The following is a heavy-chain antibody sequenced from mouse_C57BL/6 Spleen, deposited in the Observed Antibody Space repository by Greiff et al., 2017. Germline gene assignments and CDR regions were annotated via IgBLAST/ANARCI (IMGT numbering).Heavy chain of an antibody. V-gene: IGHV1-9*01. CDR1: GYTFTGYW. CDR2: LLPGRGST. J-gene: IGHJ2*01. Sequence: QVQLQQSGAELMKPGASVKLSCKATGYTFTGYWIEWVKQRPGHGLEWIGELLPGRGSTIYNEKFKGKATFTADTSSNPAYMQLSSLTTEYSAIYDCARDPYYGSSALDYWGQGTTRTVS. CDR3: ARDPYYGSSALDY. D-gene: IGHD1-1*01.